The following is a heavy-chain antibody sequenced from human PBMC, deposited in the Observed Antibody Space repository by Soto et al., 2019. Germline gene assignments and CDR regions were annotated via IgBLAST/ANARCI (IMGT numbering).Heavy chain of an antibody. CDR1: GFSFSDYV. V-gene: IGHV3-21*06. D-gene: IGHD4-4*01. CDR2: IGGSSTYI. J-gene: IGHJ6*02. CDR3: ARDTVTQYYYYYYGMDV. Sequence: EVQLVESGGGLVKRGGSLRLSCAASGFSFSDYVMNWVRKVPGKGLEWVSSIGGSSTYIYYADSVKGRFTVSRDNAKNSLYLQMNSLRAEDTAVYFCARDTVTQYYYYYYGMDVWGQGTTVTVSS.